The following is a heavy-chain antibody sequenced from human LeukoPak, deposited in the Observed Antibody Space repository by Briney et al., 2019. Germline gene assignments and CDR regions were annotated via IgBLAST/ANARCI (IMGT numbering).Heavy chain of an antibody. J-gene: IGHJ5*02. D-gene: IGHD2-2*01. CDR3: AGGRRYCSSTSCPRPINWFDP. CDR2: IYHSGST. V-gene: IGHV4-38-2*02. CDR1: GYSISSGYY. Sequence: PSETLSLTCTVSGYSISSGYYWGWIRQPPGKGLEWIGSIYHSGSTYYNPSLKSRVTISVDTSKNQFSLKLSSVTAADTAVYYCAGGRRYCSSTSCPRPINWFDPWGQGTLVTVSS.